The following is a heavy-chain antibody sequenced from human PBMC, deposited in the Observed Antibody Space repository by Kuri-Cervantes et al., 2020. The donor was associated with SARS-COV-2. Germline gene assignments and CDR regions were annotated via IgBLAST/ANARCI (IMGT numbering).Heavy chain of an antibody. D-gene: IGHD2-2*02. CDR2: IRYDGSNK. Sequence: GESLKISCAAPGFTFSSYGMHWVRQAPGKGLEWVAFIRYDGSNKYYADSVKGRFTISRDNSKNTLYLQMNSLRAEDTAVYYCAKDGQYQLLYKSGLAYWGQGTLVTVSS. V-gene: IGHV3-30*02. J-gene: IGHJ4*02. CDR1: GFTFSSYG. CDR3: AKDGQYQLLYKSGLAY.